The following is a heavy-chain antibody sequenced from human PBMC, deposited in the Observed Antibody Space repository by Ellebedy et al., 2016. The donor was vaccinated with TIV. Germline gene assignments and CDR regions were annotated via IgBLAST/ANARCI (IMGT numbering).Heavy chain of an antibody. Sequence: GGSLRLXXAASGFTFSSYWMSWVRQAPGKGLEWVANIKQDGSEKYYVDSVKGRFTISRDNAKNSLYLQMNSLRAEDTAVYYCARGERPRGYSYGYLSSPSYGMDVWGQGTTVTVSS. CDR2: IKQDGSEK. D-gene: IGHD5-18*01. CDR1: GFTFSSYW. CDR3: ARGERPRGYSYGYLSSPSYGMDV. J-gene: IGHJ6*02. V-gene: IGHV3-7*01.